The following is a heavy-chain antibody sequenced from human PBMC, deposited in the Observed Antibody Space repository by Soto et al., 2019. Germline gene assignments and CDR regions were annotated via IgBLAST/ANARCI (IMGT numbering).Heavy chain of an antibody. J-gene: IGHJ4*02. CDR2: ISGSGGST. V-gene: IGHV3-23*01. CDR1: GFTFSSYA. CDR3: AKDQIDAVAGTLWY. Sequence: GGSLRLSCAASGFTFSSYAMSWVRQAPGKGLEWVSAISGSGGSTYYADSVKGRFTISRDNSKNTLYLQMNSLRAEDTAVYYCAKDQIDAVAGTLWYWGQGTLVTVSS. D-gene: IGHD6-19*01.